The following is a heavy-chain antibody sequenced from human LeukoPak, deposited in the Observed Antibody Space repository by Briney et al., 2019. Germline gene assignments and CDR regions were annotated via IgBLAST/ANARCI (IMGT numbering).Heavy chain of an antibody. V-gene: IGHV3-7*03. CDR2: IQQDGTEK. D-gene: IGHD3-10*01. J-gene: IGHJ4*02. CDR1: GFTFTTYW. CDR3: VKDKGWFGEFGL. Sequence: GGSLRLSCAASGFTFTTYWMSWVRQAPGKGLEWVANIQQDGTEKYYVDSVKGRFTISRDNAKNSLYLQMNSLGAEDTALYYCVKDKGWFGEFGLWGQGTLVTVSS.